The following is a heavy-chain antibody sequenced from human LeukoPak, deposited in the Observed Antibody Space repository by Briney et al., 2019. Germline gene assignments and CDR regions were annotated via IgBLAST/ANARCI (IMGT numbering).Heavy chain of an antibody. CDR1: GYTFTGYY. J-gene: IGHJ1*01. V-gene: IGHV1-2*06. D-gene: IGHD2-15*01. CDR2: INPNSGST. Sequence: GASVKVSCKASGYTFTGYYMHWVRQAPGQGLEWMGRINPNSGSTNYAQKFQGRVTMTRDTSISTAYMELSRLRSDDTAVYYCARVGEKYCSGGSCYSVFYRQNWGQGTLVTVSS. CDR3: ARVGEKYCSGGSCYSVFYRQN.